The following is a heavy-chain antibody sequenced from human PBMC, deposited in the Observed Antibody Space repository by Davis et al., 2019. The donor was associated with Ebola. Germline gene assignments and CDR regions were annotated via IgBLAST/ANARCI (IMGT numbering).Heavy chain of an antibody. CDR2: IIPMFGTA. J-gene: IGHJ6*02. V-gene: IGHV1-69*06. CDR1: GGTFSNYA. CDR3: ARDSSSGMNRNGGMDV. Sequence: SVKVSCKASGGTFSNYAISWVRQAPGQGLEWMGGIIPMFGTADYAQKIQGRVTITADKSTSTAYMELSSLRSEDTAVYYCARDSSSGMNRNGGMDVWGQGTTVTVSS. D-gene: IGHD6-19*01.